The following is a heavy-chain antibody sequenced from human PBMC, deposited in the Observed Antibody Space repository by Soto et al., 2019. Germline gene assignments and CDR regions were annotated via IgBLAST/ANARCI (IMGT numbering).Heavy chain of an antibody. CDR1: GFTFSSYA. V-gene: IGHV3-30-3*01. CDR2: ISYDGSNK. CDR3: AKDLFDY. J-gene: IGHJ4*02. Sequence: HPGGSLRLSCAASGFTFSSYAMHWVRQAPGKGLEWVAVISYDGSNKYYADSVKGRFTISRDNSKNTLYLQMNSLRAEDTAVYYCAKDLFDYWGQGTLVTVSS.